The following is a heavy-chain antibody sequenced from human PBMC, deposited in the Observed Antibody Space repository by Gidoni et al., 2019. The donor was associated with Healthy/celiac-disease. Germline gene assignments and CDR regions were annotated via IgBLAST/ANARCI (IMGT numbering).Heavy chain of an antibody. J-gene: IGHJ4*02. D-gene: IGHD3-10*01. Sequence: EVQLLESGGGLVQPGGSLRLSCPASGFTFSSYAMSWVRQAPGKGLEWVSAISGSGGSTYYADSVKGRFTISRDNSKNTLYLQMNSLRAEDTAVYYCAKDALSPGKDIWFGELYWFYWGQGTLVTVSS. V-gene: IGHV3-23*01. CDR1: GFTFSSYA. CDR2: ISGSGGST. CDR3: AKDALSPGKDIWFGELYWFY.